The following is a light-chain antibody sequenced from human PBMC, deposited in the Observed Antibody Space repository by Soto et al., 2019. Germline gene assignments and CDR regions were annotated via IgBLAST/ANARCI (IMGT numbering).Light chain of an antibody. Sequence: IPMTQSTSRLSPSVGDRVTITSRASRSISDWLAWYQQKPGKAPELLIFDASNLKSGVSSRFSGSGSGTEFTLTISRLQPEDIATYYCQQYENLPTFGQGTRLEI. V-gene: IGKV1-5*01. J-gene: IGKJ5*01. CDR1: RSISDW. CDR2: DAS. CDR3: QQYENLPT.